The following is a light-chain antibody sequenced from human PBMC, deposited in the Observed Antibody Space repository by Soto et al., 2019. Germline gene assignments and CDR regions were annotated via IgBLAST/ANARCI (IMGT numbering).Light chain of an antibody. CDR2: GAS. J-gene: IGKJ1*01. V-gene: IGKV3-20*01. CDR1: QRISISY. CDR3: QQYGRP. Sequence: EIVLTQSPGTLSVSPGEGATLSCRASQRISISYLAWYQQKPGQAPRLLIHGASSRATGIPDRFSGSGSGTDFTLTISRLEPEDFAVYYCQQYGRPFGQGTKVDIK.